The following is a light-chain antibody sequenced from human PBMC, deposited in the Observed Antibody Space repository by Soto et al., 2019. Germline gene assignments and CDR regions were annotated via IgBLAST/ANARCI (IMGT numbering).Light chain of an antibody. CDR1: QSIRSL. CDR3: QQYNNWPLT. V-gene: IGKV3-15*01. Sequence: EVVITQSPATLSVSPGERATLSCRAAQSIRSLLAWYQHNPGQAPRLLIYGASTRATAIPARFTGSGSGTEFTLTISSLQSEDFAVYYCQQYNNWPLTFGPGTRLEIK. J-gene: IGKJ5*01. CDR2: GAS.